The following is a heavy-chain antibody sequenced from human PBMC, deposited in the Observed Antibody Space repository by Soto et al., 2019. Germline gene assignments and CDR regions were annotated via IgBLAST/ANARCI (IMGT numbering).Heavy chain of an antibody. CDR2: IYSGGST. CDR1: GFTVSSNY. CDR3: ARVNPYCSGGSCYLHAF. V-gene: IGHV3-53*04. Sequence: GGSLRLSCAASGFTVSSNYMSWVRQAPGKGLEWVSVIYSGGSTYYADSVKGRFTISRHNSKNTLYLQMNSLRAEDTAVYYCARVNPYCSGGSCYLHAFWAQGSLVIGSA. J-gene: IGHJ4*02. D-gene: IGHD2-15*01.